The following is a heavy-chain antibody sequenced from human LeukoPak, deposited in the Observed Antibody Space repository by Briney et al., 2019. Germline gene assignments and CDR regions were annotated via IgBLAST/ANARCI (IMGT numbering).Heavy chain of an antibody. Sequence: GGSLRLSCAGSGFTFSSYAMSWVRQAPGKGLEWVSGIGGSGSSTHYADSVKGRFTISRDNSKSTLYLQMSSLRDEDTAVYYCANYRSWGQGTLVTVSS. V-gene: IGHV3-23*01. CDR1: GFTFSSYA. CDR3: ANYRS. J-gene: IGHJ4*02. D-gene: IGHD1-14*01. CDR2: IGGSGSST.